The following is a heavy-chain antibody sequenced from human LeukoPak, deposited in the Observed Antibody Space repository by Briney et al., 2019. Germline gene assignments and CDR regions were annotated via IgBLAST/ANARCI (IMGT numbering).Heavy chain of an antibody. J-gene: IGHJ3*02. D-gene: IGHD3-22*01. CDR2: ISATGGST. Sequence: GGSLRLSCAASGFTFSSYAMSWVRQAPGKGLEWVSSISATGGSTYYADSVKGRSTISRDNSKNTLYLQMNSLRAEDTAVYYCAKGAPITMIVVARGAFDIWGQGTMVTVSS. V-gene: IGHV3-23*01. CDR3: AKGAPITMIVVARGAFDI. CDR1: GFTFSSYA.